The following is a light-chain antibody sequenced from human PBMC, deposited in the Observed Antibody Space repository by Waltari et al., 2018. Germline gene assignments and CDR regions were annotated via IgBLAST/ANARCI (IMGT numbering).Light chain of an antibody. CDR1: HSVSVN. CDR3: QQYDKWPGS. J-gene: IGKJ2*01. Sequence: EIVVTQSPLTLSVSPGERVTLSCRASHSVSVNLAWYQQKPGQAPRLLIFGAFTRATGIPARFSDIGSGTDFTLTISNMQSEDFAVYYCQQYDKWPGSFGQGTKLEIK. V-gene: IGKV3D-15*01. CDR2: GAF.